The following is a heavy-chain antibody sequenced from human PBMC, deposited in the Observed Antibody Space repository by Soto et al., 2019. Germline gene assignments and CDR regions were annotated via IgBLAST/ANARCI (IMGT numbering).Heavy chain of an antibody. V-gene: IGHV4-30-2*01. CDR3: SRGVFPTYFDY. D-gene: IGHD2-21*01. Sequence: QLQLQESGSGLVKPSQTLSLTCAVSGGSISSGGYSWSWIRQPPGKGLEWIGYIYHSGSTSYNPSLQSRVTISIARSKKQFSLTLNSVTAADTALYSFSRGVFPTYFDYWGQGIMVTVSS. CDR1: GGSISSGGYS. J-gene: IGHJ4*02. CDR2: IYHSGST.